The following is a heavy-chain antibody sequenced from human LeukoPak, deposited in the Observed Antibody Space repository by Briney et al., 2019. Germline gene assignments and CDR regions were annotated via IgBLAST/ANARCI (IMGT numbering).Heavy chain of an antibody. J-gene: IGHJ6*03. V-gene: IGHV4-59*01. CDR2: IYYSGST. D-gene: IGHD3-10*01. Sequence: KPSETLSLTCTVSGGSISRYYWSWIRQPPGKGLEWIGYIYYSGSTNYNPSLKSRVTISVDTSKNQFSLKPSSVTAADTAVYYCARSNTYGSGTYYMDVWGKGTTVTVSS. CDR1: GGSISRYY. CDR3: ARSNTYGSGTYYMDV.